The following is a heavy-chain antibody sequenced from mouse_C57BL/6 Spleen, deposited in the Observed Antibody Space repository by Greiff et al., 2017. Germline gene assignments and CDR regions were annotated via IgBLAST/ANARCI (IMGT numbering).Heavy chain of an antibody. CDR2: IYPRSGNT. CDR1: GYTFTSSG. Sequence: LQQSGAELARPGASVKLSCKASGYTFTSSGISWVKQRTGQGLEWIGEIYPRSGNTYYNEKFKGKATLTADKSSSTAYMELRSLTSEDSAVYFCARKTTTVVADYWGQGTTLTVSS. CDR3: ARKTTTVVADY. J-gene: IGHJ2*01. V-gene: IGHV1-81*01. D-gene: IGHD1-1*01.